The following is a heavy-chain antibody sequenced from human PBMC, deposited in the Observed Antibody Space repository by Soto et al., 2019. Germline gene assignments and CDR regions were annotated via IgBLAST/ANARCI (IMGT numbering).Heavy chain of an antibody. CDR2: IYYSGST. Sequence: QLQLQESGPGLVKPSETLSLTCTVSGGSISSSSYYWGWIRQPPGKGLEWIGSIYYSGSTYYNPSLKSRVTISVATSKNQFSLKLSSVTAADTAVYYCAKLGYCSGGSCYPFYYMDVWGKGTTVTVSS. D-gene: IGHD2-15*01. V-gene: IGHV4-39*01. J-gene: IGHJ6*03. CDR1: GGSISSSSYY. CDR3: AKLGYCSGGSCYPFYYMDV.